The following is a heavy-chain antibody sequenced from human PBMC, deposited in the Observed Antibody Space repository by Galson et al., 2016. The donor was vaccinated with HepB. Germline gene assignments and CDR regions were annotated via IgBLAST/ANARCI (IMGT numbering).Heavy chain of an antibody. CDR3: AREGEGYCSSNSCYNWFDS. Sequence: SVKVSCKASGDTFSTYTINWVRQAPGQGLEWMGRIIPIFDTTNHAQKFQDRVTITADKSTSTAYMELSSLRSEDTAVYYCAREGEGYCSSNSCYNWFDSWGQGTLVTVSS. J-gene: IGHJ5*01. V-gene: IGHV1-69*08. CDR1: GDTFSTYT. D-gene: IGHD2-2*01. CDR2: IIPIFDTT.